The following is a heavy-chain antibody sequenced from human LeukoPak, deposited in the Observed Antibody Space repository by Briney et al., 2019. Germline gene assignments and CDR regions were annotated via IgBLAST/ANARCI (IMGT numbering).Heavy chain of an antibody. CDR2: ISGDSTTL. Sequence: PGGSLRLSCAASGFTFSSYSMNWVRQAPGKGLEWVSYISGDSTTLLYADSVKGRFTISRDNAKNTLYLQTNSLRDDDTAVYYCARVHWTNAFDVWGQGTMVTVYS. V-gene: IGHV3-48*02. CDR1: GFTFSSYS. J-gene: IGHJ3*01. CDR3: ARVHWTNAFDV. D-gene: IGHD1-1*01.